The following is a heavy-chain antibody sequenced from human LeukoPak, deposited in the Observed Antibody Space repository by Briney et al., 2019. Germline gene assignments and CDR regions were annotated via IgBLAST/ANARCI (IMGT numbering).Heavy chain of an antibody. J-gene: IGHJ5*02. Sequence: SETLSLTCTVSGGSISNYYWSWIRQPAGKGLEWIGRIYTSGSTNYNPSLKSRVTMSVDTSKNQFSLKLSSVTAADTAVYYCARDLGYGSGRLVWFDPWGQGTLVTVSS. CDR1: GGSISNYY. CDR3: ARDLGYGSGRLVWFDP. CDR2: IYTSGST. D-gene: IGHD3-10*01. V-gene: IGHV4-4*07.